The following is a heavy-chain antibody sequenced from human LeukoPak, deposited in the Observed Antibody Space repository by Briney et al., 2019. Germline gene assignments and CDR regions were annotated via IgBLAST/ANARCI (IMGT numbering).Heavy chain of an antibody. CDR3: ARAMVRGVIFDY. J-gene: IGHJ4*02. Sequence: PGGSLRLSCAASGFTFSSYAMSWVRQAPGKGLEWVSAISGSGGSTYYADSVKGRFTISRDNSKNTLYLQMNSLRAEDTAVYYCARAMVRGVIFDYWGQGTLATVSS. CDR1: GFTFSSYA. D-gene: IGHD3-10*01. CDR2: ISGSGGST. V-gene: IGHV3-23*01.